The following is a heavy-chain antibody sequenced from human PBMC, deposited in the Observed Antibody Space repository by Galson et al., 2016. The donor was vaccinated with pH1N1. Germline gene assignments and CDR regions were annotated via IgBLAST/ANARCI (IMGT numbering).Heavy chain of an antibody. J-gene: IGHJ4*02. CDR1: GYTFTSYA. CDR2: INTNTGNP. D-gene: IGHD3-9*01. V-gene: IGHV7-4-1*02. Sequence: SVKVSCKASGYTFTSYAMNWVRQAPGQGLEWMGWINTNTGNPTYAQGFTGRFVFSLDTSDSTTYLHISSLKAEDTAVYYCASPRPLLRYFDWLLPGGLDYWGQGTRVTVSS. CDR3: ASPRPLLRYFDWLLPGGLDY.